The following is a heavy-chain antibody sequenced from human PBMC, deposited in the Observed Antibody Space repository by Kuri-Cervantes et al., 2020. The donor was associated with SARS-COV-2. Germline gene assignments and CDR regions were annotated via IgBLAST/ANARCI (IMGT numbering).Heavy chain of an antibody. V-gene: IGHV1-69*13. D-gene: IGHD2-15*01. Sequence: SVKVSCKASGCTFSSYSISWVRQAPGQGLEWMGGIIPIFGTANYAQKFQGRVTITADESTSTAYMELSSLRSEDTAVYYCARVFDCSGGSCYRAYYYYYGMDVWGQGTTVTVSS. J-gene: IGHJ6*02. CDR3: ARVFDCSGGSCYRAYYYYYGMDV. CDR2: IIPIFGTA. CDR1: GCTFSSYS.